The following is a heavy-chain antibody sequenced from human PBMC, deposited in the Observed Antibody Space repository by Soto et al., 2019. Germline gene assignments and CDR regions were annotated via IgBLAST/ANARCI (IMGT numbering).Heavy chain of an antibody. D-gene: IGHD3-10*01. CDR3: AKGGRITMVRGFIHY. CDR1: GFTFSNFA. Sequence: EVQLLESGGGLVQPGGSLRLSCAASGFTFSNFAMTWVRQAPGKGLECVSVISGSGGTTYYADSVKGRFTISRDNSKNTLYLQMNSLRAEDTAVYYCAKGGRITMVRGFIHYWGQGTLVTVSS. J-gene: IGHJ4*02. CDR2: ISGSGGTT. V-gene: IGHV3-23*01.